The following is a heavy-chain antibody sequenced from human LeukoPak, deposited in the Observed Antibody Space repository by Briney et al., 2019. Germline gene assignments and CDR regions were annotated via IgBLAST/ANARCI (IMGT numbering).Heavy chain of an antibody. D-gene: IGHD6-25*01. CDR2: IYYSGNT. J-gene: IGHJ6*03. CDR1: GGSITTTTYY. Sequence: SETLSLTCTVSGGSITTTTYYWGWIRQPPGKGLEWIGSIYYSGNTYYNPSLKSRVTISLDTSKNHFSLKGSAVTAADTAIYYCAKDFSSASYTYYYYYMDVWGKGTTVTVSS. CDR3: AKDFSSASYTYYYYYMDV. V-gene: IGHV4-39*07.